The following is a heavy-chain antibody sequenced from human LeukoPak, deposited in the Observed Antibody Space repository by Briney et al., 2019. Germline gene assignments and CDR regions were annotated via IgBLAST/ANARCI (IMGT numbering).Heavy chain of an antibody. J-gene: IGHJ4*02. Sequence: GASVKVSCKVSGYTLTELSMHWERQAPGKGLEWMGGFDPEDGETIYAQKFQGRVTMTEDTSTDTAYMELSSLRSEDTAVYYCATEIGPAAIRSFHYWGQGTLVTVSS. D-gene: IGHD2-2*02. V-gene: IGHV1-24*01. CDR2: FDPEDGET. CDR3: ATEIGPAAIRSFHY. CDR1: GYTLTELS.